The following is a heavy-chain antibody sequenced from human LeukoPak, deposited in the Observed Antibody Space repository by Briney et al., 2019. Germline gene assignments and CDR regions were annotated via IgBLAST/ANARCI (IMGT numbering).Heavy chain of an antibody. V-gene: IGHV3-9*01. J-gene: IGHJ4*02. CDR1: GFTFDDYA. CDR2: ISWNSGSI. Sequence: GGSLRLSCAASGFTFDDYAMHWVRQAPGMGLEWVSHISWNSGSITYADSVKGRFTISRDNAKNSLYLQMNSLRAEDTAVYYCARNVGWFRFDYWGQGTLVTVSS. D-gene: IGHD2-15*01. CDR3: ARNVGWFRFDY.